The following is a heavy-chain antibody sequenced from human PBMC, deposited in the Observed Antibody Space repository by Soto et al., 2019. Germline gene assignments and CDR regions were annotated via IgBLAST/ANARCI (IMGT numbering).Heavy chain of an antibody. D-gene: IGHD5-12*01. V-gene: IGHV4-59*01. Sequence: SETLSLTCTVSGGSISSYYWSWIRQPPGKGLEWIGYIYYSGSTNYNPSLKSRVTISVDTSKNQFSLKLSSVTAADTAVYYCAREGGYSGYDSLDYYYGMDVWGQGTTVTVSS. J-gene: IGHJ6*02. CDR3: AREGGYSGYDSLDYYYGMDV. CDR2: IYYSGST. CDR1: GGSISSYY.